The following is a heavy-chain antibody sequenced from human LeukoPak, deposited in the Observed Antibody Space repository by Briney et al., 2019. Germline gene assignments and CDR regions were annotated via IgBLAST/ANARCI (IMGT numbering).Heavy chain of an antibody. D-gene: IGHD2-15*01. V-gene: IGHV6-1*01. CDR3: ARGDCSSGICYSDSAFDI. Sequence: SQTLSLTCAISGDSVSSNSSAWNWIRQSPSRDLEWLGRTFYRSKWYNDYTSSVKSRITIKPDTSKNQFSLQLKSVTPEDTAVYYCARGDCSSGICYSDSAFDIWGQGTMVTVSS. CDR1: GDSVSSNSSA. CDR2: TFYRSKWYN. J-gene: IGHJ3*02.